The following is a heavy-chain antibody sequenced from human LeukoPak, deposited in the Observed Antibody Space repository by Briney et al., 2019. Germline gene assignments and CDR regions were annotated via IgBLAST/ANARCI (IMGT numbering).Heavy chain of an antibody. CDR1: GFTFSRYG. Sequence: GGSLRLSCAASGFTFSRYGMHWVRQAPGKGLEWVAFIRYDGSNKYYADSVKGRFIISRDNSKNTLYLQMNSLRAEDTAVYYCAKDAAKVVTPPGIVDYWGQGTLATVSS. V-gene: IGHV3-30*02. CDR3: AKDAAKVVTPPGIVDY. CDR2: IRYDGSNK. D-gene: IGHD4-23*01. J-gene: IGHJ4*02.